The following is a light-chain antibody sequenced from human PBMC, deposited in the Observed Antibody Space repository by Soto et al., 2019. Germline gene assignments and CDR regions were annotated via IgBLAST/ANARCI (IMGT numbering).Light chain of an antibody. CDR1: SSDVGAYNY. CDR2: EVS. CDR3: SSYTSISTPYL. V-gene: IGLV2-14*01. Sequence: QSALTEPASVSGSPGQSITISCTGTSSDVGAYNYVSWYQQHPGKAPKLMIYEVSNRPSGVSNRFSGSKSGNTASLTISGLQAEDEADYYCSSYTSISTPYLFGTGTKLTVL. J-gene: IGLJ1*01.